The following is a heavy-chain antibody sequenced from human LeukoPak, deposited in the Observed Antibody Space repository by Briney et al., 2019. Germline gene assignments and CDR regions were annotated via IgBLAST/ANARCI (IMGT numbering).Heavy chain of an antibody. CDR1: GGSITSTNW. J-gene: IGHJ4*02. D-gene: IGHD5-18*01. Sequence: SGTLSLTCGVSGGSITSTNWWSWVRQPPGQGLEWIGEISLSGLTNYNPSLKSRVTMALDKSKNHLSLSLTSVTAADTAVYYCARAYRAHRTFHSYHFFDFWGRGTLVTVSS. V-gene: IGHV4-4*02. CDR3: ARAYRAHRTFHSYHFFDF. CDR2: ISLSGLT.